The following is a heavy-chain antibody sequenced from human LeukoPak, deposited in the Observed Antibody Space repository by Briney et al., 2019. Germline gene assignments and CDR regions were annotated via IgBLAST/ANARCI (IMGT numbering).Heavy chain of an antibody. J-gene: IGHJ4*02. CDR2: INPKSGVT. CDR1: GYTFSDYY. V-gene: IGHV1-2*02. CDR3: ARDRQWLVLVY. Sequence: ASVKVSCKASGYTFSDYYIHWVRQAPGQGLEWMAWINPKSGVTKYAEKFQGRVTMTRDTSISTAYMEMSSLRNDDTAAYYCARDRQWLVLVYWGQGTLVTVSS. D-gene: IGHD6-19*01.